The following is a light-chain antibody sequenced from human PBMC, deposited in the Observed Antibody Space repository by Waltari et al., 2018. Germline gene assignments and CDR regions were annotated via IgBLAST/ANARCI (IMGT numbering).Light chain of an antibody. CDR3: GTWDSSLSGAV. V-gene: IGLV1-51*02. CDR1: SPNIGNNY. CDR2: ENT. J-gene: IGLJ7*01. Sequence: QSVLTQPPSVSAAPGQRVTISCSGGSPNIGNNYVSWYRHFPGTAPKLLTYENTERPSGIPGRFSGSKSGTSATLDITGLQAGDEADYYCGTWDSSLSGAVFGGGTHLTVL.